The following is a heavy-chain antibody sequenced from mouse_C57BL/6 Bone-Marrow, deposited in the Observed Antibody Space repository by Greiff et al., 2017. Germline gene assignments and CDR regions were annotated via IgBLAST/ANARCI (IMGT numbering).Heavy chain of an antibody. Sequence: QVQLQQSGAELVKPGASVKMSCKASGYTFTSYWITWVKQRPGQGLEWIGHIYPGSGSSNYNEKFKGKATLTVATSSSTAYMQLSSLTSEDSAVCYCARGGNSDWFAYWGQGTLVTVSA. CDR1: GYTFTSYW. V-gene: IGHV1-55*01. CDR3: ARGGNSDWFAY. D-gene: IGHD2-1*01. J-gene: IGHJ3*01. CDR2: IYPGSGSS.